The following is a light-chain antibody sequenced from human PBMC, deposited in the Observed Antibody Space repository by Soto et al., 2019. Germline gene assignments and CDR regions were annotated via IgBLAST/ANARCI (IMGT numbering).Light chain of an antibody. CDR3: QTWSTDIRV. Sequence: QSVLTQPPSASASLGASVKLTCTLSSGHNSYAIAWHQQQPEKGPRYLMKLNSDGSHSKGDGIPDRFSGSSSGAERYLTISSLQSEDQADYYCQTWSTDIRVFGGGTKLTV. CDR1: SGHNSYA. J-gene: IGLJ3*02. V-gene: IGLV4-69*01. CDR2: LNSDGSH.